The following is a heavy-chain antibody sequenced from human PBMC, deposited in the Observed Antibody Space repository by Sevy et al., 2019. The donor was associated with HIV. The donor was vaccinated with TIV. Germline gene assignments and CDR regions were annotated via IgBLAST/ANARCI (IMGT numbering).Heavy chain of an antibody. J-gene: IGHJ3*02. CDR1: GFTFSSYS. D-gene: IGHD3-3*01. V-gene: IGHV3-21*01. CDR2: ISSSSSYI. CDR3: ASGSGYYDFWSGYYLGAFDI. Sequence: GGSLRLSCAASGFTFSSYSMNWVRQAPGKGLEWVSSISSSSSYIYYADSVKGRFTISRDKAKNSLYLQMNSLRAEDTAVYYCASGSGYYDFWSGYYLGAFDIWGQGTMVTVSS.